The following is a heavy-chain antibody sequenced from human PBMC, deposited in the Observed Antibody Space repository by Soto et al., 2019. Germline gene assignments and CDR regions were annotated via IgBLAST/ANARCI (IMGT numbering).Heavy chain of an antibody. V-gene: IGHV4-59*01. D-gene: IGHD3-22*01. Sequence: SETLSLTCTVSGDSISSYYWTWIRQPPGKGLEWIGSIHYTGYSSYSPSLKSRVFMSVDTSKERFSLSLTSVTAADTALYYCARAAFGPYDSSGYYDYWGQGILVTVSS. CDR1: GDSISSYY. CDR2: IHYTGYS. CDR3: ARAAFGPYDSSGYYDY. J-gene: IGHJ4*02.